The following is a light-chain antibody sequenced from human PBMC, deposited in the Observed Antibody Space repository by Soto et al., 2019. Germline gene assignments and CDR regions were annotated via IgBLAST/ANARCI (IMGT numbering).Light chain of an antibody. CDR2: GAS. Sequence: VLTQSPATLSVSPGESATLSCRASQSVSSHLAWYQQKPGQAPRLLIYGASTRATGSPARFSGSGSGTEFTLTISSLQSEDFAVYYCQERSRWPRATFGGGTRVEIK. CDR1: QSVSSH. V-gene: IGKV3-15*01. CDR3: QERSRWPRAT. J-gene: IGKJ4*01.